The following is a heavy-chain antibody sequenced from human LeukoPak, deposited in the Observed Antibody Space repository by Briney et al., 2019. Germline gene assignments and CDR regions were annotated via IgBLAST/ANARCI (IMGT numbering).Heavy chain of an antibody. CDR2: INPSGGST. V-gene: IGHV1-46*01. CDR3: ARGGVLRFLEHLDY. D-gene: IGHD3-3*01. CDR1: GYTFTSYD. J-gene: IGHJ4*02. Sequence: GASVKVSCKASGYTFTSYDISWVRQAPGQGLEWMGIINPSGGSTTYAQKFQGRVTMTRDTSTSTVYMELSSLRSEDTAVYYCARGGVLRFLEHLDYWGQGTLVTVSS.